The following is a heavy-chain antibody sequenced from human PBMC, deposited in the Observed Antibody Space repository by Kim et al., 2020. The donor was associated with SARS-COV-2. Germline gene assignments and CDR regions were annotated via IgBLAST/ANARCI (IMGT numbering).Heavy chain of an antibody. CDR1: GFTFSSYW. V-gene: IGHV3-74*01. CDR2: INLDGSST. D-gene: IGHD6-13*01. J-gene: IGHJ4*02. CDR3: ASPHLEGSSRRPDY. Sequence: GGSLRLSCAASGFTFSSYWMHWVRQAPGMGPVWVSRINLDGSSTNYADSVKGRFTISRDNAKNTLYLQMNSLRAEDTAVYYCASPHLEGSSRRPDYWGQGTLVTVSS.